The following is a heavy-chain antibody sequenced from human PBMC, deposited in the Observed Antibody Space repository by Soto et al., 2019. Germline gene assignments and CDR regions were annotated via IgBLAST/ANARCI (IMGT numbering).Heavy chain of an antibody. V-gene: IGHV3-23*01. CDR1: GVTFSSYD. CDR2: ISGSGGST. CDR3: AREKRSPCHFWSGYPTPSPDY. Sequence: EVQLLESGGGLVQPGGSLRLSCAASGVTFSSYDMSWVRQAPGKGLEWVSAISGSGGSTYYADSVNGRFTISQDNSKNTLYMQMTSQKAENTAVYYCAREKRSPCHFWSGYPTPSPDYRGQGTLVTLSS. J-gene: IGHJ4*01. D-gene: IGHD3-3*02.